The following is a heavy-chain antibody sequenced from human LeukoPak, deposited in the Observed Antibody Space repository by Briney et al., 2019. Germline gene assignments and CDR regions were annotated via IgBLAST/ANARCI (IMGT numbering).Heavy chain of an antibody. J-gene: IGHJ3*02. CDR2: ISSNGGST. V-gene: IGHV3-64*01. CDR3: ATSGYRGSYYDAFDI. Sequence: GGSLRLSCAASGFTFSSYAMHWVRQAPGKGLEYVSAISSNGGSTYYANSVKGRFTISRDNSKNTLYLQMGSLRAEDTAVYYCATSGYRGSYYDAFDIWGQGTMVTVSS. CDR1: GFTFSSYA. D-gene: IGHD1-26*01.